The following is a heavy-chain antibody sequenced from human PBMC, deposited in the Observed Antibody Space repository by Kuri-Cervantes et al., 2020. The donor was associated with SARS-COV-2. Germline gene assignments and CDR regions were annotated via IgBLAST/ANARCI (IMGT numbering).Heavy chain of an antibody. CDR3: VKGKNGWYGVDY. CDR2: ISRDGGNS. J-gene: IGHJ4*02. Sequence: GESLKSSCATSGFTFDDYAMHWVRQAPGKGLEWVCLISRDGGNSYYADSVKGRFTISRDNSKNSLYLQMNSLRPEDTALYYCVKGKNGWYGVDYWGQGTQVTVSS. CDR1: GFTFDDYA. V-gene: IGHV3-43D*03. D-gene: IGHD6-19*01.